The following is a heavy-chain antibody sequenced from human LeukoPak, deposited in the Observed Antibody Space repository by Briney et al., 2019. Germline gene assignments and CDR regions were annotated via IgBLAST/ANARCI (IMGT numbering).Heavy chain of an antibody. CDR3: ARNSIGGYDSSGYVY. Sequence: PGGSPRLSCAASGFTFSSYSMNWVRQAPGKGLEWVSSISSSSSYIYYADSVKGRFTIPRDNAKNSLYLQMNSLRAEDTAVYYCARNSIGGYDSSGYVYWGQGTLVTVSS. CDR1: GFTFSSYS. D-gene: IGHD3-22*01. CDR2: ISSSSSYI. J-gene: IGHJ4*02. V-gene: IGHV3-21*01.